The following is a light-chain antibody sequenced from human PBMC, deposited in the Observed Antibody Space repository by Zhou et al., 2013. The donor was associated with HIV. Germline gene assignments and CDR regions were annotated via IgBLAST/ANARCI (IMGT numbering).Light chain of an antibody. CDR1: QSIRSY. CDR2: AAS. V-gene: IGKV1-39*01. CDR3: QQGLQIPPT. Sequence: DIQMTQSPSSLSASVGDRVTITCRASQSIRSYLNWYQQKPGKGPKLLIYAASSLQSGVPSRFSGSGSGTDFSLKISSVEAEDVGIYYCQQGLQIPPTFGGGTKVEIK. J-gene: IGKJ4*01.